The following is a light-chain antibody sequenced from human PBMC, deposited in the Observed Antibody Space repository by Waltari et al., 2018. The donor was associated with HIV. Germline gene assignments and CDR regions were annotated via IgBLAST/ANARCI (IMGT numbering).Light chain of an antibody. Sequence: SYVLPQPPSVAVAPGGTAWITCGANIIGTNTVHGYRQRPGQAPVLVIHDDSERPSWIPERFSGSNSGNTATLTIGRAEAGDEAAYYCQVWDSSSDHRVFGGGTKLTVL. CDR3: QVWDSSSDHRV. J-gene: IGLJ2*01. V-gene: IGLV3-21*04. CDR2: DDS. CDR1: IIGTNT.